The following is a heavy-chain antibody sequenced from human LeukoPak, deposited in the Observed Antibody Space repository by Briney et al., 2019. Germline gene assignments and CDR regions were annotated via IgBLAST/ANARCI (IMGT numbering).Heavy chain of an antibody. D-gene: IGHD6-19*01. CDR2: ISGSGGST. CDR3: AKAYSSGWYYFDY. CDR1: GFTFSSYA. Sequence: GGSLRLSCAASGFTFSSYAMSWVRQAPGKGLEWVSAISGSGGSTYYADSVKGRFTTSRDNSKNTLYLQMNSLRAEDTAVYYCAKAYSSGWYYFDYWGQGTLVTGSS. J-gene: IGHJ4*02. V-gene: IGHV3-23*01.